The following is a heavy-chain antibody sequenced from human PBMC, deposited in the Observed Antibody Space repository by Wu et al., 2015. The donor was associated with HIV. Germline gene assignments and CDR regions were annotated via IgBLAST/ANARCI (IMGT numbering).Heavy chain of an antibody. D-gene: IGHD3-3*01. CDR2: FIPVFGTA. CDR1: GDTFSRYT. Sequence: QVQLVQSGAEVKKPGSSVKVSCKASGDTFSRYTLNWVRQAPGQGLEYMGGFIPVFGTAMYAQKFQGRLTITADESTSTAYMELNSLRSDDTAVYYCASSSLGYYLPFDYWGQGTLVTVSS. CDR3: ASSSLGYYLPFDY. J-gene: IGHJ4*02. V-gene: IGHV1-69*12.